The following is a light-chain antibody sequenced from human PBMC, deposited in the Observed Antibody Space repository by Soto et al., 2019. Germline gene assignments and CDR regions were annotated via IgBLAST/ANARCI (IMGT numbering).Light chain of an antibody. CDR2: DVT. Sequence: QSVLTQPASVSESPGQSITISCTGSSSDVGGYKYVSWYQQHPGKAPKLLIYDVTNRPSGVSNRFSGSKSGYTASLTISGLQSEDEADYYCSSYTSLKALVFGTGTKLTVL. J-gene: IGLJ1*01. V-gene: IGLV2-14*01. CDR3: SSYTSLKALV. CDR1: SSDVGGYKY.